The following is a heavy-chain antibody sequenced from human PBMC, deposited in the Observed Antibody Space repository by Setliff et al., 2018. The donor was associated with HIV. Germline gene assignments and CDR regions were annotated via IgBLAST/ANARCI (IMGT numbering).Heavy chain of an antibody. CDR1: GGSISSSSYY. CDR3: ARGYPGIAVAGLSYYYYYYMDV. D-gene: IGHD6-19*01. Sequence: PSETLSLTCTVSGGSISSSSYYWGWIRQPPGKGLEWIGYISYSGSTNYNPSLKSRVTLSVKTSKNQFSLKLNSVTAADTAVYYCARGYPGIAVAGLSYYYYYYMDVWGKGTTVTVSS. J-gene: IGHJ6*03. CDR2: ISYSGST. V-gene: IGHV4-61*05.